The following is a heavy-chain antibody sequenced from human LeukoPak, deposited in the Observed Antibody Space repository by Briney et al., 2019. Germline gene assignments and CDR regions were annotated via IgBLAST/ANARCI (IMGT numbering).Heavy chain of an antibody. V-gene: IGHV3-20*01. Sequence: GGSLRRSCAASGFTFDDYTMHWVRQAPGKGLEWVSGINWNGGSTGYADSVKGRFTISRDNAKNSLYLQMNSLRAEDTALYHCARDRGGEDNSLDYWGQGTLVTVSS. CDR3: ARDRGGEDNSLDY. J-gene: IGHJ4*02. CDR1: GFTFDDYT. CDR2: INWNGGST. D-gene: IGHD3-10*01.